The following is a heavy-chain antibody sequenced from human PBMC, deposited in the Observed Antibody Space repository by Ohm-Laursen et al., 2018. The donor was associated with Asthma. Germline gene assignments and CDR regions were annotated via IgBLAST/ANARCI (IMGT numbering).Heavy chain of an antibody. CDR3: ARSEGFDY. J-gene: IGHJ4*02. CDR2: ISYDGSNK. CDR1: GFTFSSYG. Sequence: SLRLSCTAPGFTFSSYGMHWVRQAPGKGLEWVAVISYDGSNKYYADSVKGRFTISRDNSKNTLYLQMNSLRAEDTAVYYCARSEGFDYWGQGTLVTVSS. V-gene: IGHV3-30*03.